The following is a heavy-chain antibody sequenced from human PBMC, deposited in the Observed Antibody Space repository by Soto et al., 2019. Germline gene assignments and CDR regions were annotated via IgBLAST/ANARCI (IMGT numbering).Heavy chain of an antibody. CDR1: GYTFTSYY. J-gene: IGHJ4*02. Sequence: ASVEVSCEASGYTFTSYYIHWVRQAPGQGLEWMGIINPSGGSTSYAQKFQGRVTMTRDTSTSTVYMELSSLRSEDTAVYYCARAEIRWLESLLDYWGQATLVTVXS. D-gene: IGHD6-19*01. CDR3: ARAEIRWLESLLDY. V-gene: IGHV1-46*01. CDR2: INPSGGST.